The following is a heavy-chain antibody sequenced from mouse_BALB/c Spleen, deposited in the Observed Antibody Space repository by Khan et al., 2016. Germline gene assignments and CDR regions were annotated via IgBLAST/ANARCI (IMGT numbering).Heavy chain of an antibody. CDR2: ISYSGSN. V-gene: IGHV3-8*02. CDR1: GDSITSGY. Sequence: EVQLQVSGPSLVKPSQTLSLTCSVTGDSITSGYWNWIRKFPGNKLEYMGYISYSGSNYYHPSIKRRISIPRDTSKNQYYLQLNSVTTEDTATYYCARYDGSSYVRAMDYWGQGTSVTVSS. J-gene: IGHJ4*01. D-gene: IGHD1-1*01. CDR3: ARYDGSSYVRAMDY.